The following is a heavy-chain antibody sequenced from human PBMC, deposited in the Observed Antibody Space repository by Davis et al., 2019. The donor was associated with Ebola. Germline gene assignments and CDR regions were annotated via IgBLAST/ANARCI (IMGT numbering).Heavy chain of an antibody. CDR2: ISYDGSNK. J-gene: IGHJ4*02. D-gene: IGHD5-12*01. Sequence: PGGSLRLSCAASGFTFSSYGMHWVRQAPGKGLEWVAVISYDGSNKYYADSVKGRFTISRDNSKNTLYLQMNSLRAEDTAVYYCARDGGYEEEGPFDYWGQGTLVTVSS. CDR1: GFTFSSYG. V-gene: IGHV3-30*03. CDR3: ARDGGYEEEGPFDY.